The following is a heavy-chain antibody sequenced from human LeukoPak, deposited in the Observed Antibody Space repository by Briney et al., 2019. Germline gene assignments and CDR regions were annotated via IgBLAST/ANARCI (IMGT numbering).Heavy chain of an antibody. J-gene: IGHJ2*01. V-gene: IGHV3-9*01. D-gene: IGHD4-23*01. CDR3: AKGTTTVVTRAGWYFDL. Sequence: PGGSLRLSCAASGFTFYDYAMHWVRHAPGKGLEWVSGISWNSGSIGYADSVKGRFTISRDNAKNSLYLQMNSLRAEDTALYYCAKGTTTVVTRAGWYFDLWGHGTLVTVSS. CDR1: GFTFYDYA. CDR2: ISWNSGSI.